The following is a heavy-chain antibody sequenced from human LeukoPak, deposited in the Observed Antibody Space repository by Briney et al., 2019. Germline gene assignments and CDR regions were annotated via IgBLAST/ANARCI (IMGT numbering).Heavy chain of an antibody. CDR1: ADSLSTYH. D-gene: IGHD5-18*01. J-gene: IGHJ4*02. CDR2: MQSTGNS. Sequence: SETLSLTCTVSADSLSTYHWNWIRKPPGKGLEWIAYMQSTGNSKYNPSLRRRVPMFVNTSQNQAARSRRSVTAAAPPVYYCPRDKQHSYGRYLDHRGQGALVTVSS. V-gene: IGHV4-59*01. CDR3: PRDKQHSYGRYLDH.